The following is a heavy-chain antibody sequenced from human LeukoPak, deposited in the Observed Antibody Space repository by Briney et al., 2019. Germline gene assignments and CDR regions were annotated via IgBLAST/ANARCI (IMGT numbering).Heavy chain of an antibody. J-gene: IGHJ3*02. CDR3: ARGLVLATDDAFDI. CDR1: GGSIRSYF. V-gene: IGHV4-59*01. Sequence: SETLSLTCTVSGGSIRSYFWSWLRQPPGKGLEWVGYIWDTEITDYNPSLKSRVTISLDTSKNHFSLKLRSVTAADTALYFCARGLVLATDDAFDIWGQGTLVSVSS. D-gene: IGHD5-12*01. CDR2: IWDTEIT.